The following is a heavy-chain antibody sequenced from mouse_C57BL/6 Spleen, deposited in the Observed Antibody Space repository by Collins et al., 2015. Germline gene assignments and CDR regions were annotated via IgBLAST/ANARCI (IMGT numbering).Heavy chain of an antibody. D-gene: IGHD2-4*01. V-gene: IGHV1-80*01. J-gene: IGHJ1*03. CDR1: GYAFSSYW. CDR2: IYPGDGDT. CDR3: ARNDFAPYWYFDV. Sequence: QVQLQQSGAELVKPGASVKISCKASGYAFSSYWMNWVKQRPGKGLEWIGQIYPGDGDTNYNGKFKGKATLTADKSSTTAYMRLNSLTSEDTAIYYCARNDFAPYWYFDVWGTGTTVTVSS.